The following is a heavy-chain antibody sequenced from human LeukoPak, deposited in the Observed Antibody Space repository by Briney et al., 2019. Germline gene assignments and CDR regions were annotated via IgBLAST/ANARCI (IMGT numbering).Heavy chain of an antibody. D-gene: IGHD5-18*01. J-gene: IGHJ4*02. V-gene: IGHV4-61*08. CDR3: TTIKRGDIFGYFDF. CDR2: IYYSGST. Sequence: SETLSLTCTVSGGSVSSGGYYWSWIRQHPGKGLEWIGYIYYSGSTYYNPSLKSRVAISVDSSKNQFSLKVTSVTAADTAIYYCTTIKRGDIFGYFDFWGQGALVTVSS. CDR1: GGSVSSGGYY.